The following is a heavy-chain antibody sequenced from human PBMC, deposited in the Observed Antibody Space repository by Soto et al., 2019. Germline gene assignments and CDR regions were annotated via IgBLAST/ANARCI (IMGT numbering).Heavy chain of an antibody. CDR2: IIPSFGTA. J-gene: IGHJ6*02. CDR1: GGTFSSYA. D-gene: IGHD6-6*01. Sequence: QVQLVQSGAEGKKPGSSVKVSCKASGGTFSSYAISWVRQAPGQGLEWIGGIIPSFGTANYAQKFQARATITADESTSPAYMELRSLRSEDTAVYYCARGPEYSSSSVVDYYYCYGMDLWGQGTTVTVSS. V-gene: IGHV1-69*01. CDR3: ARGPEYSSSSVVDYYYCYGMDL.